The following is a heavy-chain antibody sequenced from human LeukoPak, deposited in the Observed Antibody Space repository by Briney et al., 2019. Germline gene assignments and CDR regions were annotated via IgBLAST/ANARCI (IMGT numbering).Heavy chain of an antibody. CDR2: FYSGGST. CDR1: GFTVSSNY. D-gene: IGHD5-24*01. J-gene: IGHJ4*02. CDR3: ARGDGYNFWDY. Sequence: GGSLRLSCAASGFTVSSNYMSWVRQAPGKGLEWVSVFYSGGSTYYADSVKGRFTISSDNSKNTVYLQMNSLRAEDTAVYYCARGDGYNFWDYWGQGTLVTVSS. V-gene: IGHV3-53*01.